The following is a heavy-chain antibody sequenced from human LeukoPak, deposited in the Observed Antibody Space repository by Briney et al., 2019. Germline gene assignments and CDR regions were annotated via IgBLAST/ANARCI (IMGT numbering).Heavy chain of an antibody. CDR3: ARDPRKYTNDWYRRRYFDL. J-gene: IGHJ2*01. V-gene: IGHV4-34*01. D-gene: IGHD6-19*01. CDR1: GGSFSNTY. Sequence: SETLSLTCAVYGGSFSNTYWSWIRQPPGKGLEWIGEINHSGSTNYNPSLKSRVTISVDTSKNQFSLKLRSVTAADTAVYLCARDPRKYTNDWYRRRYFDLWGRGTLVTVSS. CDR2: INHSGST.